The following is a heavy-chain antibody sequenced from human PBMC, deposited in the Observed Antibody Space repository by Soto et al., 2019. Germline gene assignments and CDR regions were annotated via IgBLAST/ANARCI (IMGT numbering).Heavy chain of an antibody. CDR3: ARESEDLTSNFDD. V-gene: IGHV3-21*06. CDR1: GFTFTRYS. CDR2: ISSTTNYI. Sequence: XGSLRLSCAASGFTFTRYSMNWVRQAPGKGLEWVSSISSTTNYIYYGDSMKGRFTISRDNAKNSLYLEMNSLRAEDTAVYYCARESEDLTSNFDDWGQGTLVTVSS. J-gene: IGHJ4*02.